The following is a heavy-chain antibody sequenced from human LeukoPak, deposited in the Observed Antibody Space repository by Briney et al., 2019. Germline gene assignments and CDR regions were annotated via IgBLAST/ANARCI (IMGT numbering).Heavy chain of an antibody. D-gene: IGHD6-13*01. CDR1: GGSFSGYY. J-gene: IGHJ5*02. Sequence: SETLSLTCAVYGGSFSGYYWSWIRQPPGKGLEWIGEINHSGSTNYNPSLKSRVTISVDTSKNQFSLKLSSVTAADTAVYYCARGEAASSSWYRWFDPWGQGTLVTVSS. CDR2: INHSGST. V-gene: IGHV4-34*01. CDR3: ARGEAASSSWYRWFDP.